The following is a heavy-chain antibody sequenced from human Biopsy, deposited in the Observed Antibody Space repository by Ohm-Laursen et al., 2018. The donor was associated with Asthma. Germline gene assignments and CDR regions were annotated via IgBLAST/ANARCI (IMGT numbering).Heavy chain of an antibody. Sequence: SETLSLTCTVSGGSMTPTNHYWDWIRQAPGKGLEWIGYISYGGKTSYNPSLKNRVTISRDASKNQFSLRLTSVTAADTAVYFCARRITIFGVVQKDHGMDAWGQGTTVIVSS. CDR1: GGSMTPTNHY. J-gene: IGHJ6*02. V-gene: IGHV4-39*01. D-gene: IGHD3-3*01. CDR2: ISYGGKT. CDR3: ARRITIFGVVQKDHGMDA.